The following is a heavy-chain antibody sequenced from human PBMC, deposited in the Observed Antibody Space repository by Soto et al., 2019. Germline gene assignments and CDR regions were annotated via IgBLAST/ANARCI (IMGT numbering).Heavy chain of an antibody. D-gene: IGHD3-3*01. CDR1: GDSISSYY. J-gene: IGHJ4*02. V-gene: IGHV4-59*01. CDR2: LYYSGST. Sequence: SETLSLTCTVSGDSISSYYWSWIRQPPEKGLEWIGYLYYSGSTNYNPSLKSRVTISVDTSKNQFSLKLSSVTAADTAVYYCARAGSGYSFDYWGQGTLVTVSS. CDR3: ARAGSGYSFDY.